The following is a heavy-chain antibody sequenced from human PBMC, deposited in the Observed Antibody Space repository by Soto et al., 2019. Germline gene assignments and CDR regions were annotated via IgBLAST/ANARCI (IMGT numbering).Heavy chain of an antibody. V-gene: IGHV3-7*01. CDR1: GFTFSSFW. D-gene: IGHD3-3*01. Sequence: GGSLRLSCAASGFTFSSFWITWVRQAPGKGLEWVANINQGGSEKHYVDSVKGRFTLSRDNAENSVYLQMNSLRADDTAVYYCARDFGVQELDYWGQGTLVTVSS. CDR2: INQGGSEK. J-gene: IGHJ4*02. CDR3: ARDFGVQELDY.